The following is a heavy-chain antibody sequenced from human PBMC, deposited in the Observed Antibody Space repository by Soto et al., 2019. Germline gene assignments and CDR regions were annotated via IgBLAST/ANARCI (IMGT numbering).Heavy chain of an antibody. V-gene: IGHV3-74*03. CDR2: LSSDGFGA. Sequence: VHLEESGGGLVQPGGSLRLSCAASGFSLSPYWMHWVRQVPGGGLEWVARLSSDGFGAAYADSVKGRFFISRDIARNTLSLQMNSLRVDDTAVYYCARDLGGPDYWGRGTSVTVSS. CDR3: ARDLGGPDY. J-gene: IGHJ4*02. CDR1: GFSLSPYW. D-gene: IGHD3-16*01.